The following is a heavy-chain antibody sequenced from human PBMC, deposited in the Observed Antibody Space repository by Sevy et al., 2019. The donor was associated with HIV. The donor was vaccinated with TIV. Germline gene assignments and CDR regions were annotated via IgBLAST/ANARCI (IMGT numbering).Heavy chain of an antibody. Sequence: GGSLRLSYAASGFTFSSYAMSWVRQAPGKGLEWVSAISGSGGSTYYADSVKGRFTISRDNSKNTLYLQMNSLRAEDTAVYYCAKIPRSGWWFDPWGQGTLVTSPQ. D-gene: IGHD6-19*01. CDR3: AKIPRSGWWFDP. V-gene: IGHV3-23*01. CDR2: ISGSGGST. J-gene: IGHJ5*02. CDR1: GFTFSSYA.